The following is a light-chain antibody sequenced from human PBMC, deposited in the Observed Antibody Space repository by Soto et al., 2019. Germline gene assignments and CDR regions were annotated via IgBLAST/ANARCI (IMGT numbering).Light chain of an antibody. J-gene: IGLJ3*02. CDR1: SSDVGGYNY. Sequence: QSALTQPASVSGSPGQSITISCTGTSSDVGGYNYVSWYQQPPSKAPKLMIYDVSNRPSGVSIRFSGSKSGNTASLTISGLQAEDEADYYCSSYTSSSTLVFGGGTKVTVL. CDR2: DVS. V-gene: IGLV2-14*01. CDR3: SSYTSSSTLV.